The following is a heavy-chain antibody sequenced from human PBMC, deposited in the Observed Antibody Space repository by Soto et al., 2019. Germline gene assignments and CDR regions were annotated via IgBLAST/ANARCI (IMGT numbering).Heavy chain of an antibody. D-gene: IGHD4-4*01. V-gene: IGHV3-7*05. Sequence: GGSLRLSCAASGFTFSSYWMSWVRQAPGKGLEWVANIKQDGSEKYYVDSVKGRFTISRDNAKNSLYLQMNSLRAEDTAVYYCAREMATLTNWYFDLWGRGTLVTVSS. CDR3: AREMATLTNWYFDL. CDR1: GFTFSSYW. CDR2: IKQDGSEK. J-gene: IGHJ2*01.